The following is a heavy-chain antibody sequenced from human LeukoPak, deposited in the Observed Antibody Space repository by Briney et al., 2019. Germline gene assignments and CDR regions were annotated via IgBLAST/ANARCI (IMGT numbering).Heavy chain of an antibody. CDR3: ASSADYDILTGSLDY. V-gene: IGHV4-59*01. CDR2: IYYSGIT. Sequence: KPSETLSLTCAVYGGSFSGYYWSWIRQPPGKGLEWIGYIYYSGITNYNPSLKSRVTISVDTSKNQFSLKLSSVTAADTAVYFCASSADYDILTGSLDYWGQGTLVTVSS. D-gene: IGHD3-9*01. CDR1: GGSFSGYY. J-gene: IGHJ4*02.